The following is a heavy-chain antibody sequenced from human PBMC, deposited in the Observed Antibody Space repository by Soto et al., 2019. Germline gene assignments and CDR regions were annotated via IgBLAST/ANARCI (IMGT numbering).Heavy chain of an antibody. V-gene: IGHV4-39*01. D-gene: IGHD1-1*01. CDR1: GACIRGSTDQ. CDR2: AYYSEST. Sequence: XEILSLTCTVSGACIRGSTDQWGWIRQPPGRGLEWIGSAYYSESTYYNPSLKSRVTISVDTSKNQFSLKVSSVTAADTAVYYCERHRNWKVDYWGQGTLVTVSS. CDR3: ERHRNWKVDY. J-gene: IGHJ4*02.